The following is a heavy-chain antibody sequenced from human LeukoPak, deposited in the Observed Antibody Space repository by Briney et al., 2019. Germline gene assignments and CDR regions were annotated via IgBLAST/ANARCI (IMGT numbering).Heavy chain of an antibody. D-gene: IGHD3-10*01. V-gene: IGHV4-61*01. J-gene: IGHJ4*02. Sequence: SETLSLTCTLSGDSISRGTYYWSWIRQPPGKGLEWIGYIYYSGSTNYNPSLKSRVTISVDTSKNQFSLKLSSVTAADTAVYYCARACAAIWFGEFCFDYWGQGTLVTVSS. CDR2: IYYSGST. CDR1: GDSISRGTYY. CDR3: ARACAAIWFGEFCFDY.